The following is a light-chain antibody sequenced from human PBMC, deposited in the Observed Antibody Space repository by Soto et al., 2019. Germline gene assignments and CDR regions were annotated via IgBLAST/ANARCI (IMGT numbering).Light chain of an antibody. CDR1: ESVSSGY. Sequence: EIVLTQSPGTLSLSPGERATLSCRSSESVSSGYLAWYQQKPGQAPRLLIFRAFNRATGIPDRFSGSGSGTDFTLTISRLEPEDFAVYYWQQYVASPPSWTVGQGTKVEIK. CDR3: QQYVASPPSWT. J-gene: IGKJ1*01. V-gene: IGKV3-20*01. CDR2: RAF.